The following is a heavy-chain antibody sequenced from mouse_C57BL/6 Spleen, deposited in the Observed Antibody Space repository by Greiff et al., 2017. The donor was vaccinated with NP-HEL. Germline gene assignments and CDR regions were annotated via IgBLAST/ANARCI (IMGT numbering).Heavy chain of an antibody. V-gene: IGHV1-62-2*01. CDR3: ARHEESAEYYGSSSAWFAY. Sequence: QVQLKQSGAELVKPGASVKLSCKASGYTFTEYTIHWVKQRSGQGLEWIGWFYPGSGSIKYNEKFKDKATLTADKSSSTVYMELSRLTSEDSAVYCCARHEESAEYYGSSSAWFAYWGQGTLVTVSA. D-gene: IGHD1-1*01. J-gene: IGHJ3*01. CDR2: FYPGSGSI. CDR1: GYTFTEYT.